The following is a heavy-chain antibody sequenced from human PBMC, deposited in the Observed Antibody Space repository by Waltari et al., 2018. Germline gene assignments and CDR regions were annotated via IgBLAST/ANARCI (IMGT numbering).Heavy chain of an antibody. D-gene: IGHD3-10*01. J-gene: IGHJ5*02. Sequence: GLVKPGGSLSLSCTASGFDFSDYDMNWVRQAPGTGLEWVSSIGGTHSNIFYADSVKGRFTVSRDNAKNSLYLQMDNLRAEDSGLYFCTRDLYGSGGDWFDPWGQGTLVTVSS. CDR2: IGGTHSNI. CDR1: GFDFSDYD. V-gene: IGHV3-21*03. CDR3: TRDLYGSGGDWFDP.